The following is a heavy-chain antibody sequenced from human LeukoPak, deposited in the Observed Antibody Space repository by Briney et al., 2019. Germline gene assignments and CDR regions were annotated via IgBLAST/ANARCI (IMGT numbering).Heavy chain of an antibody. Sequence: GASVKVSCKASGYTFTSYYMHWVRQAPGQGLEWMGIINPSGGSTSYAQKFQGRVTMTRDTSTSTVYMELSSLRSEYTAVYYCAGERRQGELGYSYGFDYWGQGTLVTVSS. CDR1: GYTFTSYY. J-gene: IGHJ4*02. CDR2: INPSGGST. V-gene: IGHV1-46*01. CDR3: AGERRQGELGYSYGFDY. D-gene: IGHD5-18*01.